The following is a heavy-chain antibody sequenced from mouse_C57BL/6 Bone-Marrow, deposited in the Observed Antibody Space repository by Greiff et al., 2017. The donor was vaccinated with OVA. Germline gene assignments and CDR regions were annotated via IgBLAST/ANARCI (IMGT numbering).Heavy chain of an antibody. Sequence: SGAELVRPGASVKLSCTASGFNIKDDYMHWVKQRPEQGLEWIGWIDPENGDTEYASKFQGKATITADTSSNTAYLQLSSLTSEDTAVYYCTTWGDYDVPFAYWGQGTLVTVSA. J-gene: IGHJ3*01. V-gene: IGHV14-4*01. CDR1: GFNIKDDY. CDR3: TTWGDYDVPFAY. CDR2: IDPENGDT. D-gene: IGHD2-4*01.